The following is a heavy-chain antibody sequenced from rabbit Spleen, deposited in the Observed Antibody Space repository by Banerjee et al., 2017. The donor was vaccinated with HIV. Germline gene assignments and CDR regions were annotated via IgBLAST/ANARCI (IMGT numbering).Heavy chain of an antibody. CDR3: ARDLVAVIGWNFSL. D-gene: IGHD1-1*01. Sequence: QSLEESGGDLVKPGASLTLTCTASGFSFSTSHYMCWVRQAPGKGLEWIGCIDAGGSGDTYYATWAKGQFTIAKTSSTKVTLQMTSLTAADTATYFCARDLVAVIGWNFSLWGQGTLVTVS. V-gene: IGHV1S40*01. CDR1: GFSFSTSHY. CDR2: IDAGGSGDT. J-gene: IGHJ3*01.